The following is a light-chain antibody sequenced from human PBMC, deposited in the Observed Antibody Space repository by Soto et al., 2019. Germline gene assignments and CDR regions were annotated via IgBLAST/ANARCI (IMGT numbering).Light chain of an antibody. CDR3: CSYAGSYLPYF. CDR1: SSDVGGYNY. V-gene: IGLV2-11*01. J-gene: IGLJ1*01. CDR2: DVS. Sequence: QSALTQPRSVSGSPGQSVTISCTGTSSDVGGYNYVSWYQHHPGRAPKLMIYDVSKRPSGVADRFSGSKSGNTASRTISGLQAGDEGDEYCCSYAGSYLPYFFGTGTKVTVL.